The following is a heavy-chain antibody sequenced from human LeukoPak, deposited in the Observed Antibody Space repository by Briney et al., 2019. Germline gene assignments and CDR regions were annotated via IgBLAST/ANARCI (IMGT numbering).Heavy chain of an antibody. CDR2: ISGSGGGT. CDR3: AKTPDYYGSGSSSYIDC. Sequence: GGSLRLSCAASGFTFSSYAMSWVRQAPGKGLEWVSAISGSGGGTYYANSVEGRLTISRDNSRDTLYLQMNSLRAEDTALYFCAKTPDYYGSGSSSYIDCWGQGTLVSVSS. J-gene: IGHJ4*02. D-gene: IGHD3-10*01. CDR1: GFTFSSYA. V-gene: IGHV3-23*01.